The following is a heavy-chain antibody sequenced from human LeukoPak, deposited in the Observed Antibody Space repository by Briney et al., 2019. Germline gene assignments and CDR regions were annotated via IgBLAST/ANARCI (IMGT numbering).Heavy chain of an antibody. D-gene: IGHD3-10*02. CDR1: GYTFTGYY. CDR2: INPNSGGT. J-gene: IGHJ4*02. V-gene: IGHV1-2*02. CDR3: ARARPSYYYVLDY. Sequence: GASVKVSCKASGYTFTGYYMHWVRQAPGQGLEWMGWINPNSGGTNYAQKFQGRVTMTRDTSISTAYMELSRLRSEDTAVYYCARARPSYYYVLDYWGQGTLVTVSS.